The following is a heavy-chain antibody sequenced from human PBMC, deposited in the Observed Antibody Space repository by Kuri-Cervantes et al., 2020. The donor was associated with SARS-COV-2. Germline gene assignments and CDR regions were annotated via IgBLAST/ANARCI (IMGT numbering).Heavy chain of an antibody. CDR1: GFTFSSYS. CDR2: ISSSSSTI. V-gene: IGHV3-48*01. Sequence: GESLKISCAASGFTFSSYSMNWVRQAPGKGLEWVSYISSSSSTIYYADSVKGRFTISRDNSKNTLYLQMNSLRAEDTAVYYCAKDSDTAMVTIFDYWGQGTLVTVSS. J-gene: IGHJ4*02. CDR3: AKDSDTAMVTIFDY. D-gene: IGHD5-18*01.